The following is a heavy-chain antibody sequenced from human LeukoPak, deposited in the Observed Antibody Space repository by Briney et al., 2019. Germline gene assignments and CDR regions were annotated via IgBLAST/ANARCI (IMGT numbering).Heavy chain of an antibody. D-gene: IGHD3-10*01. J-gene: IGHJ4*02. CDR2: LYPGDSHA. CDR1: GYNFSNFY. CDR3: ARKDYFGSGPDY. V-gene: IGHV5-51*01. Sequence: KIGESLKISCKASGYNFSNFYIGWVRQMPGKGLEWMGLLYPGDSHATYSPSFHGQVTISADKSTSTAYLQWSGLKASDTAIYYCARKDYFGSGPDYWGQGTLVTVSS.